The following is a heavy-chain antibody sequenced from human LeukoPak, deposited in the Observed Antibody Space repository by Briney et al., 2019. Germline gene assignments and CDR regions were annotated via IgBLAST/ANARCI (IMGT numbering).Heavy chain of an antibody. J-gene: IGHJ4*02. V-gene: IGHV3-7*01. CDR1: GFTFSSYW. Sequence: GGSLRLSCAASGFTFSSYWMSWVRQAPGKGLEWVANIKQDGSEKYYVDSVKGRFTISRDNAKNSLYLQMNSLRAEDTAVYYCARDSSGWLHYFDNWGQGTLVTVSS. D-gene: IGHD6-19*01. CDR3: ARDSSGWLHYFDN. CDR2: IKQDGSEK.